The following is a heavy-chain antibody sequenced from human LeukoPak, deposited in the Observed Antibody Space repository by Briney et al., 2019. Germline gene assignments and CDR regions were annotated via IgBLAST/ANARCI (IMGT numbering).Heavy chain of an antibody. CDR1: GESMIGHY. Sequence: NPSETLSLTCAVYGESMIGHYWTWIRQPPGKRLEWIGEIHHSGGTNSNPSLKNRVTMSIDMSKNQFSLKLNSVTAADTAAYFCARATASGSGRAYDRWAQGNLVPVSS. D-gene: IGHD3-10*01. J-gene: IGHJ5*02. V-gene: IGHV4-34*01. CDR3: ARATASGSGRAYDR. CDR2: IHHSGGT.